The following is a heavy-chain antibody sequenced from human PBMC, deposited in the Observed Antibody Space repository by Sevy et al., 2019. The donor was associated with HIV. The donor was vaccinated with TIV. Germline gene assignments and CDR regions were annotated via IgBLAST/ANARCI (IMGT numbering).Heavy chain of an antibody. V-gene: IGHV3-30-3*01. CDR2: ISYDGSNK. CDR1: GFTFSSYA. CDR3: ARVGYGSGSPFDY. D-gene: IGHD3-10*01. J-gene: IGHJ4*02. Sequence: GESLKISCAASGFTFSSYAMHWVRQAPGKGLEGGAVISYDGSNKYYADSVKGRFTISRDNSKNTLYLQMNSLRAEDTAVYYCARVGYGSGSPFDYWGQGTLVTVSS.